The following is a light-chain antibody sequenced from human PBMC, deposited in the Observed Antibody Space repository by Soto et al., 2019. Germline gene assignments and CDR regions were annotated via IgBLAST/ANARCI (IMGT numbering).Light chain of an antibody. CDR1: SSDVGGYNY. CDR2: EVS. Sequence: QSALTQPASVSGSPGQSITISCTVTSSDVGGYNYVSWYQQHPGKAPKLMIYEVSNRPSGVSHRFSGSKSGNTASLTISGLQAEDEADYYCISYTNSITLYVFGTGTKVTVL. V-gene: IGLV2-14*01. J-gene: IGLJ1*01. CDR3: ISYTNSITLYV.